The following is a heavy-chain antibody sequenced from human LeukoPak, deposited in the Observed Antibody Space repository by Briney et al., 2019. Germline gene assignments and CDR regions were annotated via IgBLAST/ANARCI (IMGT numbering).Heavy chain of an antibody. D-gene: IGHD3-22*01. CDR3: AKDRGGAYYESSVDI. V-gene: IGHV3-66*02. J-gene: IGHJ3*02. CDR1: GFTVSTNY. CDR2: IYSGGIT. Sequence: GGALRLSCAASGFTVSTNYMSWVRQAPGKGLEWVSVIYSGGITYYADSVKGRFTISRDNSKNTLYLQMNSLRAEDTAVYYCAKDRGGAYYESSVDIWGQGAMVTVSS.